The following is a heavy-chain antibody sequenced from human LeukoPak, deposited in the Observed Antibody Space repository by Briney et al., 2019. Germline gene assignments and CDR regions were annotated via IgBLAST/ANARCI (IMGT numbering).Heavy chain of an antibody. CDR3: TEFYFDRSGYAGY. CDR2: IYYSGST. J-gene: IGHJ4*02. CDR1: GGSISSTTYY. V-gene: IGHV4-39*01. D-gene: IGHD3-22*01. Sequence: SETLSLTCTVSGGSISSTTYYWGWIRQPPGKGLERIGSIYYSGSTYYNPSLKSRVTISVDMSENQVSLKLRSVTAADTAVYYCTEFYFDRSGYAGYWGQGTLVTVSS.